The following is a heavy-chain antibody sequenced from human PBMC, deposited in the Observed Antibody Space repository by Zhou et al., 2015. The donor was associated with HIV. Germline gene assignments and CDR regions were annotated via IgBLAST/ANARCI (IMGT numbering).Heavy chain of an antibody. J-gene: IGHJ5*02. V-gene: IGHV1-69*01. Sequence: QVQLVQSGAEVRKPGSSVRVSCKASGGTFSSYAINWVRQAPGQGLEWMGGIIPLSGTSHYAQNFQGRVTITADESTYTAFMEMSSLTSEDTAVYYCARNREFDLGFDPWGQGTLVTVSS. CDR2: IIPLSGTS. D-gene: IGHD3-10*01. CDR3: ARNREFDLGFDP. CDR1: GGTFSSYA.